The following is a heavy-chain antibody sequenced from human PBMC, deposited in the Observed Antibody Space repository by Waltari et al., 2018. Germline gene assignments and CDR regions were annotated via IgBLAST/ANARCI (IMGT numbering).Heavy chain of an antibody. D-gene: IGHD3-22*01. J-gene: IGHJ4*02. CDR2: ISGSGGGT. CDR1: GFPFSSCA. Sequence: EVQLLESGGGLVQPGGSLRLSCATSGFPFSSCAMNWVRRAPGKGVQWVSGISGSGGGTFYVDSVKGRFTISRDNSKNTLYLQMNSLRAEDTALYYCAADLGSGGYYLVHFDYWGQGTLVTVSS. V-gene: IGHV3-23*01. CDR3: AADLGSGGYYLVHFDY.